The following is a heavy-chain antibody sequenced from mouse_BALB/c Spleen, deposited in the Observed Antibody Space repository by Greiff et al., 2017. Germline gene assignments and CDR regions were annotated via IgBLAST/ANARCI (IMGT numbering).Heavy chain of an antibody. Sequence: EVKLLESGPGLVKPSQSLSLTCTVTGYSITSDYAWNWIRQFPGNKLEWMGYISYSGSTSYNPSLKSRISITRDTSKNQFLLQLNSVTTEDTATYYCARYFDYWGQGTTLTVSS. J-gene: IGHJ2*01. CDR2: ISYSGST. CDR3: ARYFDY. V-gene: IGHV3-2*02. CDR1: GYSITSDYA.